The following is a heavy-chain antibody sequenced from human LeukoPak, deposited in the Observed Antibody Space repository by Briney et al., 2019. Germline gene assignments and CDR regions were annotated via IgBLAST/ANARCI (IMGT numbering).Heavy chain of an antibody. D-gene: IGHD6-13*01. V-gene: IGHV1-8*02. CDR1: GYTFTSYY. CDR2: MNPNSGNT. CDR3: ARDSSTAYYYYGMDV. Sequence: GASVKVSCKASGYTFTSYYMHWVRQATGQGLEWMGWMNPNSGNTGYAQKFQGRVTMTRNTSISTAYMELSSLRSEGTAVYYCARDSSTAYYYYGMDVWGQGTTVTVSS. J-gene: IGHJ6*02.